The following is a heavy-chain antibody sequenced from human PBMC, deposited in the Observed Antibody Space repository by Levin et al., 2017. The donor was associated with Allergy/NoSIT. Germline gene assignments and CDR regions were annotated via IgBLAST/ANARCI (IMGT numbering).Heavy chain of an antibody. J-gene: IGHJ4*02. D-gene: IGHD3-10*01. V-gene: IGHV3-7*01. CDR1: GFTFSSYW. Sequence: GGSLRLSCAASGFTFSSYWMSWVRQAPGKGLEWVANIKQDGSEKYYVDSVKGRFTISRDNAKNSLYLQMNSLRAEDTAVYYCARPRYYGSGSPSDYWGQGTLVTVSS. CDR3: ARPRYYGSGSPSDY. CDR2: IKQDGSEK.